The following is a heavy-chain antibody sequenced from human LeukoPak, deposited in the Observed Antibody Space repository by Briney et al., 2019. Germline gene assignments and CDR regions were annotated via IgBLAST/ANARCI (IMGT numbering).Heavy chain of an antibody. CDR2: IKTDGSEK. Sequence: GGSLRLSCEASGFTFSNSWMTWVRQTPGKGLEWVANIKTDGSEKYYVDSVKGRFTISRDNAKNSLYLQMNSLRPEDTAVYYCARDGEWLRPNDYWGQGTLVTVSS. J-gene: IGHJ4*02. CDR1: GFTFSNSW. D-gene: IGHD3-3*01. CDR3: ARDGEWLRPNDY. V-gene: IGHV3-7*01.